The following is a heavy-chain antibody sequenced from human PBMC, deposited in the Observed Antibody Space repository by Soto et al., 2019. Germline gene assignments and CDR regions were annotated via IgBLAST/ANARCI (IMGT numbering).Heavy chain of an antibody. CDR1: GFTFSSYD. CDR2: IGTAGDT. J-gene: IGHJ6*02. D-gene: IGHD6-13*01. CDR3: ARDHSSWYGIYYYYGMDV. Sequence: GGSLRLSCAASGFTFSSYDMHWVRQATGKVLEWVSAIGTAGDTYYPGSVKGRFTISRENAKNSLYLQMNSLRAEDTAVYYCARDHSSWYGIYYYYGMDVWGQGTTVTVSS. V-gene: IGHV3-13*01.